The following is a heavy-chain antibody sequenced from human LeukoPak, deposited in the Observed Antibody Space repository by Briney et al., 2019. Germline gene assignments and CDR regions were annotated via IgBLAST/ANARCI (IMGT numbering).Heavy chain of an antibody. CDR2: IKSKVEGETI. V-gene: IGHV3-15*07. CDR3: ATGGYYIDY. J-gene: IGHJ4*02. CDR1: GFTFSNAW. Sequence: GGSLRLSCVGYGFTFSNAWMNWVRQTPGKGLECVARIKSKVEGETIDYAAPVKGRFTISRDDSKNTVYLQMNSLRTEDTAVYFCATGGYYIDYWGQGTLVTASS.